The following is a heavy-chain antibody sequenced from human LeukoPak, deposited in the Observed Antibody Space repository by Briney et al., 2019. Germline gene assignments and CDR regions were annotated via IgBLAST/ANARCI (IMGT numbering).Heavy chain of an antibody. CDR1: GGSFSGYY. J-gene: IGHJ4*02. D-gene: IGHD3-10*01. CDR2: INHSGTT. Sequence: PSETLSLTCAVYGGSFSGYYWSWIRQPPGKGLEWVGEINHSGTTNYNPSLKSRVTMSVDTSKNQFSPKLNSVTAADTTVYYCAREGSAVTNFDYWGQGTLVTVSS. V-gene: IGHV4-34*01. CDR3: AREGSAVTNFDY.